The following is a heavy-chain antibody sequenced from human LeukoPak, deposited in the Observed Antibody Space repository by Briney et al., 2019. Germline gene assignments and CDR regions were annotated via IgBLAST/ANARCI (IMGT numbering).Heavy chain of an antibody. J-gene: IGHJ3*02. V-gene: IGHV4-4*07. CDR2: IYTSGGT. CDR3: ARDSSFGPKNDDVFDI. Sequence: SETLSLTCTVSGGSISNYYWSWIRQPAGKGLEWIGRIYTSGGTNYNPSLESRVTMSVDTSMNQFSLKLSSVTAADTAVYYCARDSSFGPKNDDVFDIWGQGTMVTVSS. D-gene: IGHD6-6*01. CDR1: GGSISNYY.